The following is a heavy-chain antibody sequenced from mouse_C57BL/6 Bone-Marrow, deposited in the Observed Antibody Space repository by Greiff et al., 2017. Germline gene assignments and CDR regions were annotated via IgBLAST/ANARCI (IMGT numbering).Heavy chain of an antibody. D-gene: IGHD1-1*02. CDR3: ARGYYGVDGGACFAY. CDR1: GYAFSSSW. V-gene: IGHV1-82*01. CDR2: IYPGDGDT. Sequence: VKLLESGPELVKPGASVKISCKASGYAFSSSWMNWVKQRPGKGLEWIGRIYPGDGDTNYNGKFKGKATLTADKSSSTAYMQLSSLTSEDTAVYCGARGYYGVDGGACFAYWGQGTLVTVSA. J-gene: IGHJ3*01.